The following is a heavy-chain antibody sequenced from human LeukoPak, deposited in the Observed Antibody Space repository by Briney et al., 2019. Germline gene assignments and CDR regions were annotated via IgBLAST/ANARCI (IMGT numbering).Heavy chain of an antibody. J-gene: IGHJ4*02. Sequence: GGSLKLSFSAPGFPLSGSAMHGGRRASGKGLGWVGRFRSKAKSYATAYAASVKGRLHISREASQHTALREMKRLKTEATDAYYCTSYGDYSWNDYWGERALVTVSS. CDR3: TSYGDYSWNDY. D-gene: IGHD4-17*01. CDR2: FRSKAKSYAT. V-gene: IGHV3-73*01. CDR1: GFPLSGSA.